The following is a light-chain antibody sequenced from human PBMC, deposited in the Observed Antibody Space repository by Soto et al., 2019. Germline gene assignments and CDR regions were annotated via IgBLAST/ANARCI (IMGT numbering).Light chain of an antibody. J-gene: IGLJ1*01. V-gene: IGLV2-14*01. CDR2: EVS. CDR1: SSDVGAYNY. CDR3: CSFTSITTYV. Sequence: QSALTQPASASGSLGQSITISCTGTSSDVGAYNYVSWYQQQPGKAPKLMISEVSNRPSGVSNRFSGSKSGNTASLIIFGLQAEDEADYYCCSFTSITTYVFGTGTKVTVL.